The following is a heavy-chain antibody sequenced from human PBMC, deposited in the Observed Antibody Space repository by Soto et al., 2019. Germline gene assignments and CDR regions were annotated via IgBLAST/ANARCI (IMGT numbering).Heavy chain of an antibody. CDR2: INHSGST. Sequence: QVQLQQWGAGLLKPSETLSLTCAVYGGSFSGYYWSWIRQPPGKGLEWIGEINHSGSTNYNPSLKSRVTISVDTSKNQFSLKLSSVTAADTAVYYCARGRLRYFDWSLAVNWFDPWGQGTLVTVSS. D-gene: IGHD3-9*01. J-gene: IGHJ5*02. CDR3: ARGRLRYFDWSLAVNWFDP. CDR1: GGSFSGYY. V-gene: IGHV4-34*01.